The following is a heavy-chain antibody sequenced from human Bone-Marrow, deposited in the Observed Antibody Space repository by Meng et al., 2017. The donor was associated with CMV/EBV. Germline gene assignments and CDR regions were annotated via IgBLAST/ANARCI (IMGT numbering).Heavy chain of an antibody. D-gene: IGHD5-18*01. V-gene: IGHV4-59*01. CDR1: GGSISSYY. Sequence: SETLSLTCTVSGGSISSYYWSWIRQPPGKGLEWIGYIYYSGSTNYNPSLKSRVTISVDTSKNQFSLKLSSVTAADTAVYYCARADTAMVNGMDVWGQGPTVTVSS. CDR2: IYYSGST. J-gene: IGHJ6*02. CDR3: ARADTAMVNGMDV.